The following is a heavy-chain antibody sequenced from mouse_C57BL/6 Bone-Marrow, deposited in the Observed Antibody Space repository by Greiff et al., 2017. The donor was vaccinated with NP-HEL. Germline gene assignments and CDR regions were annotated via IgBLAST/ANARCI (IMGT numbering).Heavy chain of an antibody. CDR3: TTLDPMDY. Sequence: EVMLVESGAELVRPGASVKLTCTASGFNIKDDYMHWVKQRPEQGLEWIGWIDPENGDTEYASNFQGKATITADTSSNTAYLQLSSLTSEDSAVLYCTTLDPMDYWGRGTAVTVSS. CDR2: IDPENGDT. V-gene: IGHV14-4*01. J-gene: IGHJ4*01. CDR1: GFNIKDDY.